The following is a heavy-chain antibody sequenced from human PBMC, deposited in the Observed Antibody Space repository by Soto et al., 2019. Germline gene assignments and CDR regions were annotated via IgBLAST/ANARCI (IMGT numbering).Heavy chain of an antibody. D-gene: IGHD3-10*01. CDR1: GFTFSSYA. Sequence: VQLLESGGGLVQPGGSLRLSCAASGFTFSSYAMSWVRQAPGKGLEWVSAISGSGGSTYYADSVKGRFTISRDNSKNTLYLQMNSLRAEDTAVYYCAKAAGGYYYGSGSYFAGSWFDPWGQGTLVTVSS. V-gene: IGHV3-23*01. CDR3: AKAAGGYYYGSGSYFAGSWFDP. CDR2: ISGSGGST. J-gene: IGHJ5*02.